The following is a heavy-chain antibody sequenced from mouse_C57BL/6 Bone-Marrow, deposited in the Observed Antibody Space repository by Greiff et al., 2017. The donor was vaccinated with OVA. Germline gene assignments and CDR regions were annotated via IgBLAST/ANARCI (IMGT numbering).Heavy chain of an antibody. CDR3: AATFYFDY. CDR1: GYTFTSYW. Sequence: QVQLQQPGAELVKPGASVTMSCKASGYTFTSYWITWVKQRPGQGLEWIGDIYPGSGSTNYNEKLKSKATLTVDTSTSTAYMQLSSLTSEDAAVYFCAATFYFDYWGQGTTLTVSA. V-gene: IGHV1-55*01. D-gene: IGHD1-1*01. J-gene: IGHJ2*01. CDR2: IYPGSGST.